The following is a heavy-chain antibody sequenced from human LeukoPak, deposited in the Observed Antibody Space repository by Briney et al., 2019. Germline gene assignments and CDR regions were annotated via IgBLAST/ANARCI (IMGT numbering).Heavy chain of an antibody. CDR2: ISGSGDSA. Sequence: GGSLRLSCAASGFIFSSYSMAWVRQTPGKGLEWVSGISGSGDSAYYADSVKGRFTIFRDNYQNTLHLQMNSLRAEDTAVYYCAKGGSGVPAVTYFDYWGQGTLVTVSS. CDR3: AKGGSGVPAVTYFDY. CDR1: GFIFSSYS. J-gene: IGHJ4*02. D-gene: IGHD2-2*01. V-gene: IGHV3-23*01.